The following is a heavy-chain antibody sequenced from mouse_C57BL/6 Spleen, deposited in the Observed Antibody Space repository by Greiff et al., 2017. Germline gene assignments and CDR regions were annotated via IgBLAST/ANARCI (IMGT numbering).Heavy chain of an antibody. V-gene: IGHV1-50*01. CDR1: GYTFTSYW. Sequence: QVQLQQSGAELVKPGASVKLSCKASGYTFTSYWMQWVKQRPGQGLEWIGEIDPSDSYTNYNQKFKGKATLTVDTSSSTAYMQLSSLTSADSAVYYCARDYGSSYFYFDYWGQGTTLTVSS. CDR3: ARDYGSSYFYFDY. J-gene: IGHJ2*01. D-gene: IGHD1-1*01. CDR2: IDPSDSYT.